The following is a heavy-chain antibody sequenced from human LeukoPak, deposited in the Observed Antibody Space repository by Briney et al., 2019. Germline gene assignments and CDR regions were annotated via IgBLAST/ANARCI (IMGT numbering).Heavy chain of an antibody. CDR2: IYYSGNT. CDR3: ARGSSGSYYRFYAFDI. CDR1: GGSISSYY. Sequence: KSSETLSLTCTVSGGSISSYYWSWIRQPPGKGLEWIGYIYYSGNTNYNPSLKSRVTISVDTSKNQFSLKLSSVTAADTAVYYCARGSSGSYYRFYAFDIWGQGTMVTVSS. J-gene: IGHJ3*02. D-gene: IGHD3-10*01. V-gene: IGHV4-59*01.